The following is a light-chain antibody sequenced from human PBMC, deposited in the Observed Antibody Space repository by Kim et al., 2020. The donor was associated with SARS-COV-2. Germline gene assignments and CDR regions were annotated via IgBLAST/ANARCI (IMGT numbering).Light chain of an antibody. CDR2: GKN. J-gene: IGLJ3*02. V-gene: IGLV3-19*01. Sequence: SSELTPDPAVSVALGQTVRITCQGDSLRSYYASWYPQKPGQAPVLVIYGKNNRPSGIPDRFSGSSSGNTASLTITGAQAEDEADYYCNFRDSSGNHLVFG. CDR3: NFRDSSGNHLV. CDR1: SLRSYY.